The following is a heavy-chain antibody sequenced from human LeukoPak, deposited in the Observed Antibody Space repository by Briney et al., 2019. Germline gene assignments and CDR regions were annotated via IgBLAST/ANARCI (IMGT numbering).Heavy chain of an antibody. CDR3: ARDESFYDSSGYYYV. V-gene: IGHV3-30-3*01. CDR1: GFTFSSYA. D-gene: IGHD3-22*01. Sequence: GGSLRLSCAASGFTFSSYAMHWVRQAPGKGLEWVAVISYDGSNKYYADSVKGRFTISRDNSKNTLYLQMNSLRAEDTAVYYCARDESFYDSSGYYYVWGQGTLVTVSS. CDR2: ISYDGSNK. J-gene: IGHJ4*02.